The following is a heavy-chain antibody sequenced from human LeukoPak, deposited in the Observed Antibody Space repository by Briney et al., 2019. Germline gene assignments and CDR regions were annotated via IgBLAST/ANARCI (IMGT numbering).Heavy chain of an antibody. Sequence: PGGSLRLSCAASGFTLSRYNMIWARQATGKGREWFSRISSTGDTIYYADSVKGRFTISRDNAKNSLFLQMTSLRAEDTAVYYCARVNYYDRGGAFDIWGQGTMVTVSS. V-gene: IGHV3-48*03. D-gene: IGHD3-22*01. J-gene: IGHJ3*02. CDR1: GFTLSRYN. CDR2: ISSTGDTI. CDR3: ARVNYYDRGGAFDI.